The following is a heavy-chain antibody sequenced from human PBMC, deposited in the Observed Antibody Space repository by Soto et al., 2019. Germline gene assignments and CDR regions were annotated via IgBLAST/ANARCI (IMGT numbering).Heavy chain of an antibody. CDR1: GGSFKSGSYS. D-gene: IGHD3-3*01. CDR3: ARDFAYFDS. J-gene: IGHJ4*02. Sequence: SETLSLTCTVSGGSFKSGSYSWSWIRQPPGKGLEWIGYVYRTGRTSYNPSLKSRVSISMDTSKNQFSLNLDSVTAADTAVYFCARDFAYFDSWGQGTLVTVSS. V-gene: IGHV4-61*01. CDR2: VYRTGRT.